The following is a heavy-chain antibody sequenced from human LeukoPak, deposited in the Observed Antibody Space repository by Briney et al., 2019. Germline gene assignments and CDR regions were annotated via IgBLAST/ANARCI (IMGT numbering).Heavy chain of an antibody. CDR3: ARHSSGYYSLSNFDY. Sequence: ASVKVSCKASGYTFTGYYMHWVRQAPGQGLEWMGWINPNSGGTNYAQKFQGRVTMTRDTSISTAYMELSRLRSDDMAVYYCARHSSGYYSLSNFDYWGQGTLVTVSS. CDR2: INPNSGGT. J-gene: IGHJ4*02. CDR1: GYTFTGYY. D-gene: IGHD3-22*01. V-gene: IGHV1-2*02.